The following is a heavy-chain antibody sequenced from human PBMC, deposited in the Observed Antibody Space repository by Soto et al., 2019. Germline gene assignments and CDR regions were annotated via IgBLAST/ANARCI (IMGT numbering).Heavy chain of an antibody. CDR3: ARDGSGGMDV. V-gene: IGHV3-30-3*01. J-gene: IGHJ6*02. CDR1: GFTFSSYA. Sequence: QVQLVESGGGVVQPGRSLRLSYAASGFTFSSYAMHWVRQAPGKGLEWVAVISYDGSNKYYADSVKGRFTISRDNSKNTLYLQMNSLRAEDTAVYYCARDGSGGMDVWGQGTTVTVSS. CDR2: ISYDGSNK.